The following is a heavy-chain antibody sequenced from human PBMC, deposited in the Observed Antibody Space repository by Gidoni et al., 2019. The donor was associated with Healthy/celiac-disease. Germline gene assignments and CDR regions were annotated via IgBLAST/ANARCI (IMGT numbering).Heavy chain of an antibody. D-gene: IGHD6-13*01. V-gene: IGHV3-30*18. CDR3: AKAPGSWYEGADY. J-gene: IGHJ4*02. Sequence: QVQLVESGGGVVQPGRSLRLSCAASGFTFSSYGMHWVRQAPGKGLEWVAVISYDGSNKDYADSVKGRFTISRDNSKNTLYLQMNSLRAEDTAVYYCAKAPGSWYEGADYWGQGTLVTVSS. CDR2: ISYDGSNK. CDR1: GFTFSSYG.